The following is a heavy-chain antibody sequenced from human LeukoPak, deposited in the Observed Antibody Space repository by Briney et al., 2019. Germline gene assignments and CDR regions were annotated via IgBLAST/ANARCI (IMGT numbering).Heavy chain of an antibody. CDR1: GFTFSDYY. CDR2: IKQDGSEK. CDR3: ARDLALLWFGELSQ. D-gene: IGHD3-10*01. V-gene: IGHV3-7*01. Sequence: GGSLRLSCAASGFTFSDYYMSWIRQAPGKGLEWVANIKQDGSEKYYVDSVKGRFTISRDNAKNSLYLQMNSLRAEDTAVYYCARDLALLWFGELSQWGQGTLVTVSS. J-gene: IGHJ4*02.